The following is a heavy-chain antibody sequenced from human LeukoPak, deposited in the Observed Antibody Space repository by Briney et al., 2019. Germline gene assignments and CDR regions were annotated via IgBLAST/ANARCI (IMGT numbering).Heavy chain of an antibody. D-gene: IGHD3-3*01. CDR1: GYSISSGYY. CDR2: IYHSGST. Sequence: SETLSLTCTVSGYSISSGYYWGWIRPPPGKGLEWIGSIYHSGSTYYNPSLKSRVTISVDTSKNQFSLKLSSVTAADTAVYYCARLGILLRFLERLPWGQGTLVTVSS. CDR3: ARLGILLRFLERLP. J-gene: IGHJ5*02. V-gene: IGHV4-38-2*02.